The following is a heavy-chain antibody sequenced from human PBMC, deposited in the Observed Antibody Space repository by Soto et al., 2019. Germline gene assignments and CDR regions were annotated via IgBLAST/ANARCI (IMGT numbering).Heavy chain of an antibody. Sequence: SETLSLTCTVSGGSVSSGSYYWSWIRQPPGKGLEWIGYIYYSGSTNYNPSLKSRVTISVDTSKNQFSLKLSSVTAADTAVYYCAGTISSARGVKNDPWGQGTLVTVYS. CDR3: AGTISSARGVKNDP. CDR1: GGSVSSGSYY. J-gene: IGHJ5*02. V-gene: IGHV4-61*01. CDR2: IYYSGST. D-gene: IGHD5-12*01.